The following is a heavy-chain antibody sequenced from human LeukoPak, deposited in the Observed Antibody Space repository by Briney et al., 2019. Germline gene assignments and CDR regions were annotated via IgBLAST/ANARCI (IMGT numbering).Heavy chain of an antibody. J-gene: IGHJ4*02. CDR2: INHSGST. CDR3: ARSARIVVVVAATLGY. V-gene: IGHV4-34*01. Sequence: PSETLSLTCAVYGGSFSGYYWSWIRQPPGKGLEWIGEINHSGSTNYNPSLKSRVTISVDTSKNQFSLKLSSVTAADTAVYYCARSARIVVVVAATLGYWGQGTLVTVSS. D-gene: IGHD2-15*01. CDR1: GGSFSGYY.